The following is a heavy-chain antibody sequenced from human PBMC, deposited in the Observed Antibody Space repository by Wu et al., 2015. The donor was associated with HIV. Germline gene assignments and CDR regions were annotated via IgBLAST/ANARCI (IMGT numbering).Heavy chain of an antibody. CDR1: GYTFTDYY. D-gene: IGHD1-1*01. J-gene: IGHJ6*02. Sequence: EVQLVQSGAEVKKPGATVKISCKVSGYTFTDYYMHWVQQAPGKGLEWMGLVDPEDGETIYAEKFQGRVTITADTSTDTAYMELSSLRSEDTAVYYCATARSMWGRRLYYYYGMDVWGQGTTVTVSS. V-gene: IGHV1-69-2*01. CDR3: ATARSMWGRRLYYYYGMDV. CDR2: VDPEDGET.